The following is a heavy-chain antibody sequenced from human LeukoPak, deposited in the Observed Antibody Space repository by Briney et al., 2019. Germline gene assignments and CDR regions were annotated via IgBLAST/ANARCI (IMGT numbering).Heavy chain of an antibody. J-gene: IGHJ3*01. Sequence: PSETLSLTCTVSGGPINRDYWNWIRQPPGKGLEWIGYISYIGSTNYNPSLKSRVTISVDTSKKQFSLKLSSVTAADTAVYYCARDPTTVTKGLDVWGQGTMVTVSS. D-gene: IGHD4-17*01. CDR1: GGPINRDY. V-gene: IGHV4-59*01. CDR3: ARDPTTVTKGLDV. CDR2: ISYIGST.